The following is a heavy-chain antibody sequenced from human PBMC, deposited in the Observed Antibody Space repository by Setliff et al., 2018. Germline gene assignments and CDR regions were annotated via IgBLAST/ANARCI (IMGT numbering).Heavy chain of an antibody. CDR2: IIPIFGTA. D-gene: IGHD2-2*01. J-gene: IGHJ6*03. CDR1: GGTFSSYA. CDR3: ARDCRDIVVVPAAMSNDYYYYYYMDV. Sequence: SVKVSCKASGGTFSSYAISWVRQAPGQGLEWMGRIIPIFGTANYAQKFQGRVTLTADKSTSTAYMELSSLRSEDTAVYYCARDCRDIVVVPAAMSNDYYYYYYMDVWGKGTTVTVSS. V-gene: IGHV1-69*06.